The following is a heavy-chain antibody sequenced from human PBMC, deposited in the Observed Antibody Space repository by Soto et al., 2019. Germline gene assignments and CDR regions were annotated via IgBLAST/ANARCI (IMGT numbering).Heavy chain of an antibody. J-gene: IGHJ6*03. CDR1: GFNFSTYF. CDR2: IKSDGSER. Sequence: EVQLVESGGGFVQPWGSLILSCAASGFNFSTYFMSWVRQAPGKGLEWVANIKSDGSERYYVDSMEGRFTKSRDNAKNSLYLQMNSLRAEDTAVYYCVRDYYYYVDVWGKGTTVTVSS. V-gene: IGHV3-7*01. CDR3: VRDYYYYVDV.